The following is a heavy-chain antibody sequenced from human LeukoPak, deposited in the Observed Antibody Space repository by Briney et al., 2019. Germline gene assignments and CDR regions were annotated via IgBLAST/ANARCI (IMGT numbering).Heavy chain of an antibody. CDR1: GDSFSRHY. CDR2: LSYNGST. CDR3: ARDLVTVTNGFDI. Sequence: WDTLSLTRAVSGDSFSRHYWTCVREPPGQGLEGIRYLSYNGSTNYNPSLKSRVTITIDSSKNQPSLKLSSVTADDTAGYYCARDLVTVTNGFDIWGQGTMVSVSS. D-gene: IGHD4-17*01. J-gene: IGHJ3*02. V-gene: IGHV4-59*11.